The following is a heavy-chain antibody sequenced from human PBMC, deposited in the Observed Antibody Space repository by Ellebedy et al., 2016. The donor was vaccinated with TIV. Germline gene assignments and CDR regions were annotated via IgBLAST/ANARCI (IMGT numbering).Heavy chain of an antibody. CDR3: ASCVSEYYYYYGMDV. J-gene: IGHJ6*02. CDR1: GYTFTGYY. CDR2: INPNSGGT. Sequence: AASVKVSCKASGYTFTGYYMHWVRQAPGQGLEWMGWINPNSGGTNYAQKFQGRVTMTRDTSISTAYMELSRLRSDDTAVYYCASCVSEYYYYYGMDVWGQGTTVTVSS. D-gene: IGHD3-3*01. V-gene: IGHV1-2*02.